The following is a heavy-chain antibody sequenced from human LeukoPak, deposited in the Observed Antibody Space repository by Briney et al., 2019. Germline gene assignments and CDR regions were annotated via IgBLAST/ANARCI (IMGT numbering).Heavy chain of an antibody. J-gene: IGHJ3*02. CDR1: GESITELG. D-gene: IGHD3-22*01. CDR3: ALASDYYDSSGYYLEI. CDR2: LVPENYQT. Sequence: ASVKVSCKVSGESITELGMRWVRQSPGKGLEWMGGLVPENYQTIYAQDFQGRVTMTEDTSTDTAYMELSSLRSEDTAIYYCALASDYYDSSGYYLEIWGQGTLVTVSA. V-gene: IGHV1-24*01.